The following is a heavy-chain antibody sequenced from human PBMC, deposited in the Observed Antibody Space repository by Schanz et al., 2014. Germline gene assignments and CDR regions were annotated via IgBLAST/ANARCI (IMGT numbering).Heavy chain of an antibody. CDR3: AKGKFGESYPLNHYYGMDV. D-gene: IGHD3-10*01. V-gene: IGHV3-33*06. CDR2: IWYDGTNE. CDR1: GFTFSYYG. Sequence: VQLLESGGALEQPGGSLRLSCAASGFTFSYYGMHWVRQAPGKGLEWVALIWYDGTNEYYADSVKGRFTISRDNSKNTLYLQMNSLRAEDTAVYYCAKGKFGESYPLNHYYGMDVWGQGTTVTVSS. J-gene: IGHJ6*02.